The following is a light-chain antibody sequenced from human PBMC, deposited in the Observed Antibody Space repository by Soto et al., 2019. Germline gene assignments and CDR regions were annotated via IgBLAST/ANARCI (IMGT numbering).Light chain of an antibody. V-gene: IGKV1-39*01. CDR2: SSS. J-gene: IGKJ5*01. CDR3: QQSDSTPLT. CDR1: QSISSS. Sequence: DIQMTQSPSSLSASVGDGVTITCRASQSISSSLIWYQQKPGKAPKLLIYSSSALQTEVPSRFSGSGSGTDFTLTISSLQPEDSATYYCQQSDSTPLTFGQGTRLEIK.